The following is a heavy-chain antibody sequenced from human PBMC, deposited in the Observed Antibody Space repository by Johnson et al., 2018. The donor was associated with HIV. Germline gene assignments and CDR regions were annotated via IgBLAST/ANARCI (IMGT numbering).Heavy chain of an antibody. Sequence: VQLVESGGGLVQPGRSLRLSCAASGFTFDDYAMHWVRQAPGKGLAWVSGISWNSGSLGYADSVKGRFTISRDNAKNSLYLQMNSLRAEDTALYYCAKDAIVVVTAGAFDIWGQGTMVTVSS. V-gene: IGHV3-9*01. CDR3: AKDAIVVVTAGAFDI. J-gene: IGHJ3*02. CDR1: GFTFDDYA. CDR2: ISWNSGSL. D-gene: IGHD2-21*02.